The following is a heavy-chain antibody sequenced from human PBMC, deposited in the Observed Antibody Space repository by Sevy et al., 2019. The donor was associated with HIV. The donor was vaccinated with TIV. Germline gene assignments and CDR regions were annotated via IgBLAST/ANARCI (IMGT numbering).Heavy chain of an antibody. D-gene: IGHD2-15*01. CDR2: TKYDGSFK. V-gene: IGHV3-7*01. CDR3: AREGYGFDI. Sequence: GGSLRLSCAASGFTFNSYWMSWVRQAPGKGLEWVANTKYDGSFKYYVGSVRGRFTISRDNDKKSLYLQMNSLRAEDTAVYYCAREGYGFDIWGQGTMVTVSS. CDR1: GFTFNSYW. J-gene: IGHJ3*02.